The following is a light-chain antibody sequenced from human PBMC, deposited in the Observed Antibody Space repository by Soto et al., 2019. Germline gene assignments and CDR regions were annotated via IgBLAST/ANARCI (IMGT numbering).Light chain of an antibody. CDR2: EVN. J-gene: IGLJ1*01. V-gene: IGLV2-8*01. CDR3: STYLGCRND. CDR1: SSDGGGYNS. Sequence: QSVLTLPAPASRSPGQSVAISCTGTSSDGGGYNSVSWYQQHPGKAPKLMIYEVNKRPSGVPERLCGSKSCNTASLTASRLQAEVEADYCCSTYLGCRNDFGTRTTDTVL.